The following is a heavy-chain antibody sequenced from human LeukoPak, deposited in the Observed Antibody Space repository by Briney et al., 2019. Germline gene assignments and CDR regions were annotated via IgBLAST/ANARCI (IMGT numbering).Heavy chain of an antibody. J-gene: IGHJ4*02. CDR1: GYTFTGYY. V-gene: IGHV1-2*06. CDR3: ARDQRELLFDY. D-gene: IGHD1-26*01. CDR2: IKPNSGGT. Sequence: GASVKVSCKASGYTFTGYYIHWVRQAPGQGLEWMGRIKPNSGGTNYAQKFQGRVTMTRDTSISTVYMELSRLRSDDAAAYFCARDQRELLFDYWGQGTLVTVSS.